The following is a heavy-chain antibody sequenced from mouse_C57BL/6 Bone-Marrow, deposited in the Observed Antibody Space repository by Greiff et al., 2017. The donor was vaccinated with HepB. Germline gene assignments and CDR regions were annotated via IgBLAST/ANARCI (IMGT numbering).Heavy chain of an antibody. D-gene: IGHD4-1*01. Sequence: DVKLVESGGGLVQPGGSLKLSCAASGFTFSDYYMYWVRQTPEKRLEWVAYISNGGGSTYYPDTVKGRFTISRDNAKNTLYLQMSRLKSEDTAMYYCARHGTGTKAYFDYWGQGTTLTVSS. CDR3: ARHGTGTKAYFDY. V-gene: IGHV5-12*01. CDR1: GFTFSDYY. CDR2: ISNGGGST. J-gene: IGHJ2*01.